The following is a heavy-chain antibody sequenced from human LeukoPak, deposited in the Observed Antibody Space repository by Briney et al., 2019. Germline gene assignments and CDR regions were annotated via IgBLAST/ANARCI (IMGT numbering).Heavy chain of an antibody. J-gene: IGHJ4*02. D-gene: IGHD5-18*01. CDR2: IYSGGST. V-gene: IGHV3-53*01. CDR1: GFTVSSNY. CDR3: AKSRHTATALFDY. Sequence: GGSLRLSCAASGFTVSSNYMSWVRQAPGKGLEWVSVIYSGGSTYYADSVKGRFTISRDNSKNTLYLQMNSLRAEDTAVYYCAKSRHTATALFDYWGQGTLVTVSS.